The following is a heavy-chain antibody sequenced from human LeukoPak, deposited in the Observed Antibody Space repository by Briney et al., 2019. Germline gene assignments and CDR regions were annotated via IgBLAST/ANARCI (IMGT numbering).Heavy chain of an antibody. J-gene: IGHJ4*02. Sequence: GGSLRLSCAASGFTFSSYEMNWVRQAPGKGLEWVSYISSSTSTIYYADSVKGRFTISRDNSKNTLYLQMNSLRAEDTAVYYCAKWDTYYDSSGYYFYWGQGTLVTVSS. D-gene: IGHD3-22*01. CDR2: ISSSTSTI. CDR1: GFTFSSYE. CDR3: AKWDTYYDSSGYYFY. V-gene: IGHV3-48*03.